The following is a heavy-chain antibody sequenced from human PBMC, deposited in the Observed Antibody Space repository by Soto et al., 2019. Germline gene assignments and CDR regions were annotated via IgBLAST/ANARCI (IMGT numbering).Heavy chain of an antibody. CDR3: ARGAADYGDAFDI. D-gene: IGHD4-17*01. CDR1: GDSTSRGGYY. Sequence: PSETLSLTCRASGDSTSRGGYYWSWIRQHPGKGLEWIGYIYWSGNTYFNPSLKSRVSISLGTSSNQFSLNLTSVTAADTAVYYCARGAADYGDAFDIWGQGTTVTVSS. J-gene: IGHJ3*02. CDR2: IYWSGNT. V-gene: IGHV4-31*03.